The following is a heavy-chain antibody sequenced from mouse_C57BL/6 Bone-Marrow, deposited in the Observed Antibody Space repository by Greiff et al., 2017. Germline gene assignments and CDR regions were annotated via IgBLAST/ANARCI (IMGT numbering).Heavy chain of an antibody. CDR3: AGYDYSFAY. CDR2: IHPNSGST. J-gene: IGHJ3*01. D-gene: IGHD2-4*01. CDR1: GYTFTSYW. Sequence: QVQLKQPGAELVMPGASVKLSCKASGYTFTSYWMHWVKQRPGQGLEWIGMIHPNSGSTNYNEKFKSKATLTVDKSSSTAYMQLSSLTSEDSAVYYCAGYDYSFAYWGQGTLVTVSA. V-gene: IGHV1-64*01.